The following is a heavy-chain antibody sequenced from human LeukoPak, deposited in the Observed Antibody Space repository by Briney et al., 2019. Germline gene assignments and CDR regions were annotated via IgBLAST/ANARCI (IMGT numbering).Heavy chain of an antibody. V-gene: IGHV1-18*04. D-gene: IGHD3-22*01. J-gene: IGHJ4*02. CDR3: LRSGYFLYYFDY. CDR2: ISAYNGNT. Sequence: ASVKVSCKASGYTFTGYYMHWVRQAPGQGLEWMGWISAYNGNTNYAQKLQGRVTMTTDTSTSTAYMELRSLRSDDTAVYYCLRSGYFLYYFDYWGQGTLVTVSS. CDR1: GYTFTGYY.